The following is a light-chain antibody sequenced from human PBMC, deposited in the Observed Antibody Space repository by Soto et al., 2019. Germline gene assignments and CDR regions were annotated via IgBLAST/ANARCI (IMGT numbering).Light chain of an antibody. Sequence: QSVLTQPASVSGSPGQSITISCTGTSSDVGGYNYVSWYQQHPGKAPKLMIYEVSNRPSGVSNRFSGSKCGNTASLTISGLQAEDEADYYCSSYTSSSTQVFGTGTKVTVL. CDR3: SSYTSSSTQV. V-gene: IGLV2-14*01. CDR2: EVS. J-gene: IGLJ1*01. CDR1: SSDVGGYNY.